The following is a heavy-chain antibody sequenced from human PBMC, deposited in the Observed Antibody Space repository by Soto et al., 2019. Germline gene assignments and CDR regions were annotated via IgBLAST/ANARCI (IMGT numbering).Heavy chain of an antibody. CDR1: GFTFGNSW. V-gene: IGHV3-74*01. CDR2: MNSDGSTT. CDR3: ATAEVDY. Sequence: GSLRLSCAASGFTFGNSWMHWVRQAPGEGLEWVSRMNSDGSTTDYADSVKGRFTVSRDNAKNTLYLQMNSLRAEDTAVYYCATAEVDYWGPGTLVTVSS. J-gene: IGHJ4*02.